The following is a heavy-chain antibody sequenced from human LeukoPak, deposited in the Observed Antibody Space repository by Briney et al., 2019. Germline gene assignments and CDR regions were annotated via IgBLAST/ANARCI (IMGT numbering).Heavy chain of an antibody. J-gene: IGHJ4*02. CDR3: ARPYGGNSGPFDY. V-gene: IGHV1-69*01. Sequence: SVKVSCKASGGTFSSYAISWVRQAPGQGLEWMGGIIPIFGTANYAQKFQGRVTITADESTSTAYMELSSLRSEDTAVYYCARPYGGNSGPFDYWGQGPRSPSPQ. D-gene: IGHD4-23*01. CDR1: GGTFSSYA. CDR2: IIPIFGTA.